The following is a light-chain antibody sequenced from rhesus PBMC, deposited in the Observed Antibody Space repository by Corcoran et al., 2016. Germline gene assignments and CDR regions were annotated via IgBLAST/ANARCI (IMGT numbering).Light chain of an antibody. Sequence: DVVMTQSPLSLPVTPGQPASISCRYSQRLVFSDGKTYLNGLQQKPGKPPRRLLYAVSNRESGVPDRFSGSWAGTDFTLEISRVEAEDVGLYYCVQGTHWPPTFGPGTKLDIK. CDR3: VQGTHWPPT. J-gene: IGKJ3*01. CDR2: AVS. CDR1: QRLVFSDGKTY. V-gene: IGKV2S9*01.